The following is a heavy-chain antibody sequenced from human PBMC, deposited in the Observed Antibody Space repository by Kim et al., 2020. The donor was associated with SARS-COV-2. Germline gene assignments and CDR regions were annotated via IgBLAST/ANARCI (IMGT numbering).Heavy chain of an antibody. CDR3: AKGAAIAAADSDPLEKSAGTWYFDL. CDR2: ISGSGGST. D-gene: IGHD6-13*01. J-gene: IGHJ2*01. Sequence: GGSLRLSCAASGFTFSSYAMSWVRQAPGKGLEWVSAISGSGGSTYYADSVKGRFTISRDNSKNTLYLQMNSLRAEDTAVYYCAKGAAIAAADSDPLEKSAGTWYFDLWGRGTLVTVSS. V-gene: IGHV3-23*01. CDR1: GFTFSSYA.